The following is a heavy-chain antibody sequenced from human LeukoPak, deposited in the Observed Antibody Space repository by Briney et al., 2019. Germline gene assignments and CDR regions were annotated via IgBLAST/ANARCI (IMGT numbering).Heavy chain of an antibody. CDR3: AKDGGSSWYHFDY. D-gene: IGHD6-13*01. CDR2: ISGSGGST. V-gene: IGHV3-23*01. J-gene: IGHJ4*02. Sequence: TGGSLRLSCAASGFTFSSYAMSWVRQAPGKGLVWVSAISGSGGSTYYADSVKGRFTISRDNSKNTLYLQMNSLRAEDTAVYYCAKDGGSSWYHFDYWGQGTLVTVSS. CDR1: GFTFSSYA.